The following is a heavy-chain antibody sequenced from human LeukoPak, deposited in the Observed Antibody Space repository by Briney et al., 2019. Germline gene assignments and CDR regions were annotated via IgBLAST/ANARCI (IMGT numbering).Heavy chain of an antibody. J-gene: IGHJ6*03. V-gene: IGHV4-39*01. D-gene: IGHD2-15*01. CDR2: IYYSGST. CDR1: GGSISSSSYY. Sequence: NPSETLSLTCTVSGGSISSSSYYWGWIRPPPGKGLEWIGSIYYSGSTYYNPSLKSRVTISVDTSKNQFSLKLSSVTAADTAVYYCARGSVFGSRTRAYYYMDVWGKGTTVTVSS. CDR3: ARGSVFGSRTRAYYYMDV.